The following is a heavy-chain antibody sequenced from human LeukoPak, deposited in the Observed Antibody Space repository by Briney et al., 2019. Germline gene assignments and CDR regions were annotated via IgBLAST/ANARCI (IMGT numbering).Heavy chain of an antibody. CDR2: IYYSGST. CDR1: GGSISSSGYY. V-gene: IGHV4-39*01. CDR3: ARERITTNSVDY. Sequence: SETLSLTCTVSGGSISSSGYYWGWIRQPPGKGLEWIGSIYYSGSTYYNPSLKSRVTISVDTSKNQFSLKLSSVTAADTAVYYCARERITTNSVDYWGQGTLVTVSS. J-gene: IGHJ4*02. D-gene: IGHD3-10*01.